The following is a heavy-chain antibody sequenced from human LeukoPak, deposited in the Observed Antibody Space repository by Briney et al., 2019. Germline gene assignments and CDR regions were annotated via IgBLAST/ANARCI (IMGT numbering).Heavy chain of an antibody. CDR3: ARSYSSGWPYYYYYGMDV. Sequence: GEALKISYKGSGYSFTSYWIGCVRQMPGKGLEWMGSIYPGYSDNRYSPSFQGQVTISSDKYISTAYLQWSSLKASDTAMSYCARSYSSGWPYYYYYGMDVWGQGTTVTVSS. CDR2: IYPGYSDN. CDR1: GYSFTSYW. V-gene: IGHV5-51*01. J-gene: IGHJ6*02. D-gene: IGHD6-19*01.